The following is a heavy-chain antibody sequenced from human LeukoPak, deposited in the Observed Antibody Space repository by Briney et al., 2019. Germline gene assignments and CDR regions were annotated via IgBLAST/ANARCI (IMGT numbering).Heavy chain of an antibody. CDR1: GGSVSSGSYY. CDR3: ARRKALVAATRRAPFDY. CDR2: IYYSGST. D-gene: IGHD2-15*01. J-gene: IGHJ4*02. V-gene: IGHV4-61*01. Sequence: SETLSLTCTVSGGSVSSGSYYWSWIRQPPGKGLEWIGYIYYSGSTNYNPSLKSRVTISVDKSKNQFSLKLSSVTAADTAVYYCARRKALVAATRRAPFDYWGQGTLVTVSS.